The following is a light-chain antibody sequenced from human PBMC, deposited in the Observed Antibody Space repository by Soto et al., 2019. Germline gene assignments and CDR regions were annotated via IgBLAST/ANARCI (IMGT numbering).Light chain of an antibody. CDR3: QQYNNWPLT. Sequence: EIVMTQSPATLSVSPGERATLSCRASQRVSSNLAWYQQKPGQAPRLLIYGASTRATGIPARFSGSGSGTEFTLTISSLQSEDFAVEYCQQYNNWPLTFGGGTKVEIK. CDR1: QRVSSN. V-gene: IGKV3D-15*01. CDR2: GAS. J-gene: IGKJ4*01.